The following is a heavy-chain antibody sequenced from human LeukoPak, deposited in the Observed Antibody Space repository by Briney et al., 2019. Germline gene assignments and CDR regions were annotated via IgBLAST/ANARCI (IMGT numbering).Heavy chain of an antibody. D-gene: IGHD2-15*01. CDR2: IRYDGGNK. J-gene: IGHJ6*03. CDR3: AKGAGILSPYYMDV. Sequence: GGSLRLSCAASGSTFSSYGMHWVRQAPGKGLEWVAFIRYDGGNKYHADSVKGRFTISRDNSKKTLSLQMNSLRAEDTAVYYCAKGAGILSPYYMDVWGKGTTVTVSS. V-gene: IGHV3-30*02. CDR1: GSTFSSYG.